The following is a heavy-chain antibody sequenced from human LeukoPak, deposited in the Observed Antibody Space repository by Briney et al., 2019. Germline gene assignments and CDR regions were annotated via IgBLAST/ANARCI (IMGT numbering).Heavy chain of an antibody. Sequence: GESLKISCAASGFTFSSYSMNWVRQAPGKGLEWVSSISSSSSYIYYADSVKGRFTISRDNAKNSLYLQMNSLRAEDTAVYYCGRDRDYGDYRDAFDIWGQGTMVTVSS. CDR1: GFTFSSYS. V-gene: IGHV3-21*01. D-gene: IGHD4-17*01. CDR3: GRDRDYGDYRDAFDI. J-gene: IGHJ3*02. CDR2: ISSSSSYI.